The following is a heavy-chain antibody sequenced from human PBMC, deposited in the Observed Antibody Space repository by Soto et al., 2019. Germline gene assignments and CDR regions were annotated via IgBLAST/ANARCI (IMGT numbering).Heavy chain of an antibody. J-gene: IGHJ4*02. CDR2: INHSGST. D-gene: IGHD4-17*01. Sequence: SETLSLTCAVYGGSFSGYYWSWIRQPPGKGLEWIGEINHSGSTNYNPSLKGRVTISVDTSKDQFSLKLSSVTAADTAVYYCARGLPTTPVYFFDYWGQGTLVTVSS. CDR3: ARGLPTTPVYFFDY. V-gene: IGHV4-34*01. CDR1: GGSFSGYY.